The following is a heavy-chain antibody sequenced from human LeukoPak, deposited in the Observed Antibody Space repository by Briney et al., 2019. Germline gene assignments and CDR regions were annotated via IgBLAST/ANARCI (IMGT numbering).Heavy chain of an antibody. V-gene: IGHV3-53*01. J-gene: IGHJ4*02. D-gene: IGHD6-19*01. Sequence: GGSLRLSCAVSGFTVSSNYMSWVRQAPGPGLEWVSVIYSGGSTYYADSVKGRFTISRDNSKNTLYLQMNSLRAEDTAVYYCAREAKYSSGWELWGQGTLVTVSS. CDR1: GFTVSSNY. CDR2: IYSGGST. CDR3: AREAKYSSGWEL.